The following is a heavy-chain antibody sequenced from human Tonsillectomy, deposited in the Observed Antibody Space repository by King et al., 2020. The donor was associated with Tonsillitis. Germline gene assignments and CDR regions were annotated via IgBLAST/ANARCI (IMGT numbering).Heavy chain of an antibody. Sequence: VQLVESGGGLVQPGGALRLSCAASGFTFYSYAMGWVRQTPGKGLEWGSSIRCRGGSSRYADSVKGRFTISSDKSKNSLYLQMNSLRAEDTALYYCAKDGSGDIVNGLDPWGQGTLVTVSS. CDR2: IRCRGGSS. D-gene: IGHD2-15*01. CDR3: AKDGSGDIVNGLDP. J-gene: IGHJ5*02. V-gene: IGHV3-23*04. CDR1: GFTFYSYA.